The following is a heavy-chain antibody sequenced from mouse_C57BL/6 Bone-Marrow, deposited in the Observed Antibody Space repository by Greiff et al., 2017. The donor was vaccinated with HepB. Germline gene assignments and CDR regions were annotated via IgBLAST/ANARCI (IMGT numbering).Heavy chain of an antibody. V-gene: IGHV5-9-1*02. D-gene: IGHD1-3*01. J-gene: IGHJ1*03. Sequence: DVHLVESGEGLVKPGGSLKLSCAASGFTFSSYAMSWVRQTPEKRLEWVAYISSGGDYIYYADTVKGRFTISRDNARNTLYLQMSSLKSEDTAMYYCTKVWAAFDVWGTGTTVTVSS. CDR1: GFTFSSYA. CDR3: TKVWAAFDV. CDR2: ISSGGDYI.